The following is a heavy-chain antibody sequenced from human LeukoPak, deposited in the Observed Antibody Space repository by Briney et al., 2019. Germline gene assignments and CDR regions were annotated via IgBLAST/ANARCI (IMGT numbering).Heavy chain of an antibody. Sequence: ASVKVSCKASGYTFTNYAMNWVRQAPGQGLEWMGWINTNTGNPTYAQGFTGRFVFSLDTSVSTAYLQISSLRAEDTAFYYCARVWSLGDYPSRGFDYWGQGTLVTVSS. J-gene: IGHJ4*02. D-gene: IGHD4-17*01. CDR1: GYTFTNYA. CDR2: INTNTGNP. CDR3: ARVWSLGDYPSRGFDY. V-gene: IGHV7-4-1*02.